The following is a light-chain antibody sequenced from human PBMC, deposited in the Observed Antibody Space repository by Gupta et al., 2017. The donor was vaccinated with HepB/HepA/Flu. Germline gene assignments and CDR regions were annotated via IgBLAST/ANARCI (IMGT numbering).Light chain of an antibody. Sequence: QSALTQPASVSGSPGQWITISCTGTSSDVGGYNYVSWYQQHPGKAPKLMIYDVSNRPSGVSNRFSGSKSGNTASLTITGLQAEDEADYYCSSYKSSSTLCVFGTGTKLTVL. CDR2: DVS. J-gene: IGLJ1*01. CDR3: SSYKSSSTLCV. V-gene: IGLV2-14*01. CDR1: SSDVGGYNY.